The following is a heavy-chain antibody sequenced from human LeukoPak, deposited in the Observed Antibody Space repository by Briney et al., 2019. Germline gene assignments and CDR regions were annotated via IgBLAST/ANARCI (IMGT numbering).Heavy chain of an antibody. CDR3: ARSPVGYCSGGSCYSGYFDY. J-gene: IGHJ4*02. D-gene: IGHD2-15*01. V-gene: IGHV1-46*01. CDR1: GYTFTSYY. Sequence: ASVKVSCKASGYTFTSYYMHWVRQAPGQGLEWMGIINPRGGSTSYAQKFRGRVTMTRDMSTSTVYMELSSLRSEDTAVYYCARSPVGYCSGGSCYSGYFDYWGQGTLVTVSS. CDR2: INPRGGST.